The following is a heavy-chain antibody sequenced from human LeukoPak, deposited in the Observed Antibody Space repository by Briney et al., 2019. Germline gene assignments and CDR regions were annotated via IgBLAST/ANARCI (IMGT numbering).Heavy chain of an antibody. V-gene: IGHV3-23*01. CDR1: GFTFSSYA. D-gene: IGHD3-9*01. CDR3: AKDPYYDILTGYSV. J-gene: IGHJ4*02. Sequence: GGSLRLSCAASGFTFSSYAMSWARQAPGKGLEWVSAISGSGGSAYYADSVKGRFTISRDNSKNTLYLQMNSLRAEDTAVYYRAKDPYYDILTGYSVWGQGTLVTVSS. CDR2: ISGSGGSA.